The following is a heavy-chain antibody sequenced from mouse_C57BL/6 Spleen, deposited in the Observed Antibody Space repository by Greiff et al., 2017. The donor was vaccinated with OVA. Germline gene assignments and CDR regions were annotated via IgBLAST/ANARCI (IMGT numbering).Heavy chain of an antibody. CDR3: ARSSGSSIHYWYFDV. V-gene: IGHV1-53*01. J-gene: IGHJ1*03. CDR1: GYTFTSYW. D-gene: IGHD1-1*01. Sequence: VKLQEPGTELVKPGASVKLSCKASGYTFTSYWMHWVKQRPGQGLEWIGNINPSNGGTNYNEKFKSKATLTVDKSSSTAYMQLSSLTSEDSAVYYCARSSGSSIHYWYFDVWGTGTTVTVSS. CDR2: INPSNGGT.